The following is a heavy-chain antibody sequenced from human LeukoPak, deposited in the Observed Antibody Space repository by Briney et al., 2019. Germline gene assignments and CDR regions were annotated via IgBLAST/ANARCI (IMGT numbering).Heavy chain of an antibody. D-gene: IGHD5-12*01. CDR2: INRDGSST. V-gene: IGHV3-74*01. Sequence: GGSLRLSCAASGFTFSSHWIHWFRQAPGKGLVWVSGINRDGSSTSYADSVKGRFTISRDNAKNTLYLQMNSLRAEDTAVYYCARGSGNEPFDYWGQGTLVTVSS. CDR3: ARGSGNEPFDY. CDR1: GFTFSSHW. J-gene: IGHJ4*02.